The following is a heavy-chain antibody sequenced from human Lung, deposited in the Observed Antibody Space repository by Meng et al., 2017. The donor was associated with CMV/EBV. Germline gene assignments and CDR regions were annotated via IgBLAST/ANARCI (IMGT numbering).Heavy chain of an antibody. J-gene: IGHJ5*02. CDR3: AKAPDQLPHYNWFDP. CDR1: GFTCTPYA. CDR2: ISGSGTTP. Sequence: GFTCTPYAMRWVRQRPGKGLEWVSAISGSGTTPYYPDSVRGRFIISRDNSKNTLYLQMSRLRADDTAVYYCAKAPDQLPHYNWFDPWGPGTLVTVSS. V-gene: IGHV3-23*01. D-gene: IGHD1-1*01.